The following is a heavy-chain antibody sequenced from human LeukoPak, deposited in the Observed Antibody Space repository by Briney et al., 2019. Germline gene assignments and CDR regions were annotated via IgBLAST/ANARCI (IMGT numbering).Heavy chain of an antibody. V-gene: IGHV3-7*04. Sequence: GGSLRLSCAASGFTLSSYWMSWVRQAPGKGLEWLANIKQDGSEKYYVDSVKGRFTISRDNDENSLYLQMNSLRAEDTAVYYCARDPLGYCRGGSCYSWFDYWGQGTLVTVSS. CDR3: ARDPLGYCRGGSCYSWFDY. D-gene: IGHD2-15*01. CDR1: GFTLSSYW. J-gene: IGHJ4*02. CDR2: IKQDGSEK.